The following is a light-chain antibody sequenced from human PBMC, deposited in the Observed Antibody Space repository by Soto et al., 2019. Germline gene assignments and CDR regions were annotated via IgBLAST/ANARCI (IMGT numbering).Light chain of an antibody. Sequence: EIVMTQSPATLSVSPGARATLSCRASESISSNLAWYQQRPGQAPRLLIYGASTRATGIPARFSGGGSGTEFTLTISSLQSEDFAVYYCQHYNYWPPGYTFGQGTKLEIK. CDR3: QHYNYWPPGYT. V-gene: IGKV3-15*01. CDR1: ESISSN. J-gene: IGKJ2*01. CDR2: GAS.